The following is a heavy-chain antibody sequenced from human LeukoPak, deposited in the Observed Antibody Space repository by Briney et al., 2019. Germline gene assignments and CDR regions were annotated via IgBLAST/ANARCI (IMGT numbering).Heavy chain of an antibody. Sequence: SVRVSCKASVCTFSSYAISWVRQAPRQGLEWMGGIIPIFGTANYAQKFQGRVTITADESTSTAYMELSSLRSEDTAVYYCASSRGRGSGSYYKDWGQGTLVTVSS. J-gene: IGHJ4*02. D-gene: IGHD3-10*01. V-gene: IGHV1-69*01. CDR1: VCTFSSYA. CDR3: ASSRGRGSGSYYKD. CDR2: IIPIFGTA.